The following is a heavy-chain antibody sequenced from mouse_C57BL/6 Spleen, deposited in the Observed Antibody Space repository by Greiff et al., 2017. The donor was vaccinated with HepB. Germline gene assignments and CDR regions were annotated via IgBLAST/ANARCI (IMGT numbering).Heavy chain of an antibody. D-gene: IGHD3-3*01. V-gene: IGHV1-18*01. Sequence: VQLQQSGPELVKPGASVKIPCKASGYTFTDYNMDWVKQSHGKSLEWIGDINPNNGGTIYNQKFKGKATLTVDKSSSTADMELRSLTSEDTAVYYCARSGDTPFAYWGQGTLVTVSA. CDR1: GYTFTDYN. J-gene: IGHJ3*01. CDR3: ARSGDTPFAY. CDR2: INPNNGGT.